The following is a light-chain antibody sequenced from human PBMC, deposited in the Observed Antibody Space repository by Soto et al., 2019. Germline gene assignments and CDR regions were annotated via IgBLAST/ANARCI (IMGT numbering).Light chain of an antibody. CDR2: CAS. Sequence: EIVLTQSPGTLSLSAGATSTLSCRASQSVSSTYLAWYQQKPGQAPRLLIYCASSRATGIPGRFSGSGSGTDFTLTISRLEPEDFAVYYCQQYGTSPFTFGQGTRLAIK. J-gene: IGKJ5*01. CDR3: QQYGTSPFT. V-gene: IGKV3-20*01. CDR1: QSVSSTY.